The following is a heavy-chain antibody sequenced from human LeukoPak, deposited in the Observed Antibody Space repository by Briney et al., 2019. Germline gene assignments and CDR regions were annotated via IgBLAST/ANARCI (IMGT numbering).Heavy chain of an antibody. D-gene: IGHD3-22*01. J-gene: IGHJ4*02. CDR1: GYTLTSYY. V-gene: IGHV1-69*13. CDR2: IIPIVGTT. CDR3: ARGGYYYDSSGYSHLPDY. Sequence: ASVKVSCKASGYTLTSYYMHWVRQAPGQGLEWMGGIIPIVGTTNYAQMFQGRVTITADESTSTAYMELSSLRSEDTAVYYCARGGYYYDSSGYSHLPDYWGQGTLVTVSA.